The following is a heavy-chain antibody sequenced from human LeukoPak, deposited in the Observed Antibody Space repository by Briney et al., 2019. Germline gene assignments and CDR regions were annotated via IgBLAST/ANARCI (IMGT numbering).Heavy chain of an antibody. Sequence: SETLSLTCTVSGVFLNSYSYSWGWIRQPPGGGLEWIGTISYTGNTYYNSSLKSRLTIAVDASQTQFSLILTSVTAADTAVYYCARHDLRFGELLSNFDYWGQGTLVTVSS. J-gene: IGHJ4*02. CDR2: ISYTGNT. V-gene: IGHV4-39*01. CDR1: GVFLNSYSYS. D-gene: IGHD3-10*01. CDR3: ARHDLRFGELLSNFDY.